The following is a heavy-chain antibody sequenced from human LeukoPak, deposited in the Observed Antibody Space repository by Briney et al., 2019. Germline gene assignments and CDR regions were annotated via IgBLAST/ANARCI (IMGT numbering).Heavy chain of an antibody. Sequence: GGSLRLSRAASGFTFSTYSMNWVRQAPGKGLEWVAVISYDGRSGDYGDSVKGRFTISRDNSKNTLYLQMNSLRAEDTAVYYCASQRASSGWYYFDYWGQGTLVTVSS. CDR3: ASQRASSGWYYFDY. J-gene: IGHJ4*02. CDR1: GFTFSTYS. D-gene: IGHD6-19*01. CDR2: ISYDGRSG. V-gene: IGHV3-30*03.